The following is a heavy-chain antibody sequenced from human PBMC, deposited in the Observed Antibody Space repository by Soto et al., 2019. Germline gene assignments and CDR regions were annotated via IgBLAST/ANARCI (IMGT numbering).Heavy chain of an antibody. CDR2: ISSSSSTI. CDR1: GFTFSSYS. V-gene: IGHV3-48*01. Sequence: EVQLVESGGGLVQPGGSLRLSCAASGFTFSSYSMNWVRQAPGKGLEWVSYISSSSSTIYYADSVKGRFTISRDNAKNSLYLQMNSLRAEDTAVYYCASSGGEYYDILTGYWDWGQGTLVTVSS. CDR3: ASSGGEYYDILTGYWD. J-gene: IGHJ4*02. D-gene: IGHD3-9*01.